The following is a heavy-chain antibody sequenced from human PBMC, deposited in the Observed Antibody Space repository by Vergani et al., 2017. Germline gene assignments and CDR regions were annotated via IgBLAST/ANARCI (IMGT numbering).Heavy chain of an antibody. CDR1: GGPFSSYA. V-gene: IGHV1-69*04. CDR2: IIPILGIA. Sequence: QVQLVQSGAEVKKPGSSVKVSCKASGGPFSSYAISWVRQAPGQGLEWMGRIIPILGIANYAQKFHGRVTITADKSTSTAYMELSSMRSEDTAGYYCAREGHAYYYDSSGYYYYYYGMDVWGQGTTVTVSS. CDR3: AREGHAYYYDSSGYYYYYYGMDV. J-gene: IGHJ6*02. D-gene: IGHD3-22*01.